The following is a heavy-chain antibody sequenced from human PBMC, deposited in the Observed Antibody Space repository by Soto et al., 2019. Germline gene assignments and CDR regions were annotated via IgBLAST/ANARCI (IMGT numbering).Heavy chain of an antibody. CDR1: GGSISSGGYS. CDR3: ARAHGSGWGAFDI. D-gene: IGHD3-10*01. Sequence: QLQLQESGSGLVKPSQTLSLTCAVSGGSISSGGYSWSWIRQPPGKGLEWIGYIYHSGSTYYNPSLKSRVTRSVDRSKNQFSLKLSSVTGADPAVYYCARAHGSGWGAFDIWGQGTMVTVSS. V-gene: IGHV4-30-2*01. CDR2: IYHSGST. J-gene: IGHJ3*02.